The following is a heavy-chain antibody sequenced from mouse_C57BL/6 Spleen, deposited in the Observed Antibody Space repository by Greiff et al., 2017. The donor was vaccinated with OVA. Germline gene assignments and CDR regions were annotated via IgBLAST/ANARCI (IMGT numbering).Heavy chain of an antibody. Sequence: VQLQQSGAELARPGASVKLSCKASGYTFTSYGISWVKQRTGQGLEWIGEIYPRSGNTYYNEKFKGKATLTADKSSSTAYMELRSLTSEDSAVYFCARGEVGSSPYYYARDYWGQGTSVTVSS. D-gene: IGHD1-1*01. CDR2: IYPRSGNT. CDR3: ARGEVGSSPYYYARDY. V-gene: IGHV1-81*01. CDR1: GYTFTSYG. J-gene: IGHJ4*01.